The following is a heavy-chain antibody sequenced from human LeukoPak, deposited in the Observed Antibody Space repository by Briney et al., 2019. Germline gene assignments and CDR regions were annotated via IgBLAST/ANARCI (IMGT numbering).Heavy chain of an antibody. CDR2: IYHSGST. D-gene: IGHD6-6*01. Sequence: PSETLSLTCAVSGGSISSGGYSWSWIRQPPGTGLEWIGYIYHSGSTYYNPSLKSRVTISVDRSKNQFSLKLSSVTAADTAVYYCARGPYSSSFPDAFDIWGQGTMVTVSS. CDR3: ARGPYSSSFPDAFDI. J-gene: IGHJ3*02. V-gene: IGHV4-30-2*01. CDR1: GGSISSGGYS.